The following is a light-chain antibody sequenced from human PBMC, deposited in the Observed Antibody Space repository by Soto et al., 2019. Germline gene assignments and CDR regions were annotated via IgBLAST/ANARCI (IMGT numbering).Light chain of an antibody. CDR3: QHYNSYSEA. V-gene: IGKV1-5*03. Sequence: DIQMTQSPSTLSGSVGDRVTITCRASQTISSWLAWYQQKPRKAPKLLIYKASTLKSGVPSRFSGIGSGTEFTLTISSLQPDDFATYYCQHYNSYSEAFGQGTKVDSK. J-gene: IGKJ1*01. CDR2: KAS. CDR1: QTISSW.